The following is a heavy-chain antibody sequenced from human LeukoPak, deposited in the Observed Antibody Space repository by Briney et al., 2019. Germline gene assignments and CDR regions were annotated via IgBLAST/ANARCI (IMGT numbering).Heavy chain of an antibody. Sequence: HSGGSLRLSCAASGFTFSSYGMHWVRQAPGKGLEWVAVIWYDGSNKYYADSVKGRFTISRDNSKNTLYLQMNSLRAEDTAVYYCAKDIASGWYGDSAFDIWGQGTMVTVSS. D-gene: IGHD6-19*01. CDR3: AKDIASGWYGDSAFDI. CDR2: IWYDGSNK. V-gene: IGHV3-33*06. J-gene: IGHJ3*02. CDR1: GFTFSSYG.